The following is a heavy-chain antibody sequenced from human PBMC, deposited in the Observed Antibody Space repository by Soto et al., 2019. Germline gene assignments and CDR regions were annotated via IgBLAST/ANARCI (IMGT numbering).Heavy chain of an antibody. CDR2: IYFTGST. J-gene: IGHJ6*02. CDR1: GGSISSYY. Sequence: QVQLRESGPGLVKPAETLSLTCTVSGGSISSYYWSWIRQSPGRGLEWIGYIYFTGSTNYNPNPSLKGRVTISLDSSKKEISLQLRSVTTADTATYFCTRDVRTILRGSFPYYNYNGMDVWGQGTAVTVS. V-gene: IGHV4-59*01. CDR3: TRDVRTILRGSFPYYNYNGMDV. D-gene: IGHD3-3*01.